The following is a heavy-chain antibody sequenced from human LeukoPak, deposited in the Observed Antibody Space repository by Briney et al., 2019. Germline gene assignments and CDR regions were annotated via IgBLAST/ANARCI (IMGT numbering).Heavy chain of an antibody. CDR3: AREDQQLVQFYYYYYMDV. J-gene: IGHJ6*03. CDR1: GGSISSYY. V-gene: IGHV4-4*07. CDR2: IYTSGST. Sequence: PSETLSLTCTVSGGSISSYYLSWIRQPAGKGLEWIGRIYTSGSTNYNPSLKSRVTMSVDTSKNQFSLKLSSVTAADTAVYYCAREDQQLVQFYYYYYMDVWGKGTRSPSP. D-gene: IGHD6-13*01.